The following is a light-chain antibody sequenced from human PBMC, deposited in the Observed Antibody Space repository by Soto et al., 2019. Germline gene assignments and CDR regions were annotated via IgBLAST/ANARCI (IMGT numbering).Light chain of an antibody. CDR2: GNT. V-gene: IGLV1-40*01. Sequence: QSVLTQPPSVSGAPGKRVTISCSVSSSNIGAGHDVHWYQQLPGTAPKLLMYGNTNRPSGVPDRFSGSKSGTSASLAITGLQAEDEADYYCQSYDSSLSAWVFGGGTKVTVL. CDR1: SSNIGAGHD. J-gene: IGLJ3*02. CDR3: QSYDSSLSAWV.